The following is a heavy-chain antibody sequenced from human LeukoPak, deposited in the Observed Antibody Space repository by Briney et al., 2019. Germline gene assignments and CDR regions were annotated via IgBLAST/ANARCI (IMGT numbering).Heavy chain of an antibody. Sequence: GGSLRLSCAASGFTFSSYAMSWVRQAPGKGLEWVANIKQDGSEKYYVDSVKGRFTISRDNAKNSLYLQMNSLRAEDTAVYYCARGGYSSSWPFDYWGQGTLVTVSS. CDR3: ARGGYSSSWPFDY. V-gene: IGHV3-7*01. CDR1: GFTFSSYA. D-gene: IGHD6-13*01. CDR2: IKQDGSEK. J-gene: IGHJ4*02.